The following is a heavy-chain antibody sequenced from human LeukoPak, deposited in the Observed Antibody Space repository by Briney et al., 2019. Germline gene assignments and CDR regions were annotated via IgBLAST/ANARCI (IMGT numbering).Heavy chain of an antibody. Sequence: PGGSLTLSCAGSGFTFSSYAMNWVRQAPGKGLEWVSTISGSSDVTYYADSVKGRFTISRDNSKNTLSLQMNSLRAEDTALYYCARKRGVTGDYFGYWGQGTLVTVSS. CDR2: ISGSSDVT. V-gene: IGHV3-23*01. D-gene: IGHD2-21*02. CDR1: GFTFSSYA. J-gene: IGHJ4*02. CDR3: ARKRGVTGDYFGY.